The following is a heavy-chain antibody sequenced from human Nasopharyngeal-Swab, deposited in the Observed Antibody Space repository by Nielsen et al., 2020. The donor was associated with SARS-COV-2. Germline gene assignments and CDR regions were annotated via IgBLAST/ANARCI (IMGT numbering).Heavy chain of an antibody. D-gene: IGHD2-2*01. CDR1: GDSVNSGSYY. Sequence: SETLSLTCTVSGDSVNSGSYYWSWVRQTPGKGLEWIGYIYYGETTNYNPSLKSRVTISVDTSKNQFSLRLRSVTAADTAVYYCARGVGWYYFDYWGQGTLVTVSS. J-gene: IGHJ4*02. CDR3: ARGVGWYYFDY. V-gene: IGHV4-61*01. CDR2: IYYGETT.